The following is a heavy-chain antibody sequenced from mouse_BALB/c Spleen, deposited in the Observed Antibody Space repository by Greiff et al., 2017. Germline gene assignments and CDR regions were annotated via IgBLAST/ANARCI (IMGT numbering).Heavy chain of an antibody. D-gene: IGHD2-4*01. CDR3: ARYDYDVYFDY. CDR1: GFTFSSYG. J-gene: IGHJ2*01. V-gene: IGHV5-6*03. Sequence: EVMLVESGGGLVQPGGSRKLSCAASGFTFSSYGMSWVRQTPDKRLEWVATISSGGSYTYYPDSVKGRFTISRDNAKNTLYLQMSSLKSEDTAMYYCARYDYDVYFDYWGQGTTLTVSS. CDR2: ISSGGSYT.